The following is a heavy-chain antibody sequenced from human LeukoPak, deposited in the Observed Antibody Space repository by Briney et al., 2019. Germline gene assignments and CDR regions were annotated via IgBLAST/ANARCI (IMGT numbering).Heavy chain of an antibody. J-gene: IGHJ5*02. D-gene: IGHD3-10*01. CDR2: ISYDGSNK. Sequence: GGSLRLSCAASGFTFSSYAMHWVRQAPGKGLEWVAVISYDGSNKYYADSVKGRFTISRDNSKNTLYLQMNSLRAEDTAVYYCARDRVTMVRGVKGFDPWGQGTLVTVSS. CDR1: GFTFSSYA. CDR3: ARDRVTMVRGVKGFDP. V-gene: IGHV3-30*04.